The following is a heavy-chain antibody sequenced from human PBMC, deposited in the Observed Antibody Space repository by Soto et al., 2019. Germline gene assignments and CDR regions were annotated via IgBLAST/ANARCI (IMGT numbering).Heavy chain of an antibody. Sequence: QVQLVESGGGVVQPGRSLRLSCAASGFTFSSYGMHWVRQAPGKGLEWVAIISYDGSNKYYADSVKGRFTISRDNSKNKLYLQMNSLRAEDTAVYYCAKDGPSIAARKDYYSGMDVWGQGTTVTVSS. CDR2: ISYDGSNK. CDR1: GFTFSSYG. D-gene: IGHD6-6*01. J-gene: IGHJ6*02. V-gene: IGHV3-30*18. CDR3: AKDGPSIAARKDYYSGMDV.